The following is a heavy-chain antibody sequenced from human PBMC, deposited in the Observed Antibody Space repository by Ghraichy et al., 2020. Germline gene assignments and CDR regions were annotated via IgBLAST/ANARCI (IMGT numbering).Heavy chain of an antibody. Sequence: GESLNISCKGSGYSFTSYWIGWVRQMPGKGLEWMGIIYPGDSDTRYSPSFQGQVTISADKSISTAYLQWSSLKASDTAMYYCARLEGSGSYWMANLLISKYYYYGMDVWGQGTTVTVSS. V-gene: IGHV5-51*01. J-gene: IGHJ6*02. D-gene: IGHD3-10*01. CDR3: ARLEGSGSYWMANLLISKYYYYGMDV. CDR2: IYPGDSDT. CDR1: GYSFTSYW.